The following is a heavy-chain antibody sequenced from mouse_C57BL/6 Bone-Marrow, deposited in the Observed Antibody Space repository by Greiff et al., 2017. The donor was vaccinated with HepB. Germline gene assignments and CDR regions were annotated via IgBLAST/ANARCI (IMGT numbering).Heavy chain of an antibody. D-gene: IGHD1-1*01. J-gene: IGHJ2*01. CDR2: IDPSDSYT. Sequence: QVQLQQPGAELVRPGTSVKLSCKASGYTFTSYWMHWVKQRPGQGLEWIGVIDPSDSYTNYNQKFKGKATLTVDTSSSTAYMQLSCLTSEDSAVYYCARGDYYYFDYWGQGTTLTVSS. CDR1: GYTFTSYW. V-gene: IGHV1-59*01. CDR3: ARGDYYYFDY.